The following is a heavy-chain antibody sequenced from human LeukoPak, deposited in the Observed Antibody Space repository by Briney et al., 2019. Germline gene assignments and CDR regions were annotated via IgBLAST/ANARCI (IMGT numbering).Heavy chain of an antibody. CDR2: INPNSGGT. CDR1: GYTFTGYY. J-gene: IGHJ3*02. D-gene: IGHD1-20*01. V-gene: IGHV1-2*02. CDR3: ARGGNWKEKAFDI. Sequence: GASVKVSCKASGYTFTGYYMHWVRQAPGQGLEWMGWINPNSGGTNYAQKFQGRVTVTRDTSMSTVYMELRRLRSDDTAVYYCARGGNWKEKAFDIWGQGTMLTVSS.